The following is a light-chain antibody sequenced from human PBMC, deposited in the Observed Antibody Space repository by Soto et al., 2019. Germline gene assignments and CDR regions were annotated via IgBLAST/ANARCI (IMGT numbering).Light chain of an antibody. V-gene: IGKV3-11*01. J-gene: IGKJ2*01. CDR3: QQRSSWPYT. Sequence: EIVLTQSPATLSLSPGERATVSCRASQSVSSYLAWYQQKPGQAPRLLIYDASNRATGIPARFSGSGSGTDFTLTISSLEPEDFAVYYCQQRSSWPYTFGQGTKLEIK. CDR2: DAS. CDR1: QSVSSY.